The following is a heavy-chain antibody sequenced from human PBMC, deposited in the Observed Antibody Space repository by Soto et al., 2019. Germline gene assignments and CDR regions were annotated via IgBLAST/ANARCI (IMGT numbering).Heavy chain of an antibody. J-gene: IGHJ5*02. CDR2: IKYDGSKK. CDR3: AKAGGGSWPNWFDP. Sequence: PGGSLRLSCAASGFTFSSYGMHWVRQAPGKGLEWVAIIKYDGSKKYYADSVKGRFTISRDNAKNSLYLQMNSLRAEDTAVYYCAKAGGGSWPNWFDPWGQGTLVTVSS. V-gene: IGHV3-33*03. D-gene: IGHD2-15*01. CDR1: GFTFSSYG.